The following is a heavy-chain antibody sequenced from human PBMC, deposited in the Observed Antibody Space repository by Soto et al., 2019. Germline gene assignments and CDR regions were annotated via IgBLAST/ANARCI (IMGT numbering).Heavy chain of an antibody. D-gene: IGHD3-16*01. J-gene: IGHJ4*02. CDR1: GFTFSSIA. V-gene: IGHV3-23*01. CDR2: ISGGGANT. Sequence: EVQLLESGGGLVQPGGSLRLSCAASGFTFSSIAMSWVRQAPGKGLEWVSAISGGGANTYYADSVMGRFTISRDTSKNTLYLQMSSLRAEDTAIYFCARTETLGGAQQIGWGQGTLVTVSS. CDR3: ARTETLGGAQQIG.